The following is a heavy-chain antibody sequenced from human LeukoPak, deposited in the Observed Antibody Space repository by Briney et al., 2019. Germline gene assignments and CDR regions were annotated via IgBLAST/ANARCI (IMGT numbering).Heavy chain of an antibody. CDR3: ARSSEGYGDY. Sequence: PGGSLRLSCTASGFTFSSYSMNWVRQAPGKGLEWVSSISSSSSYIYYADSVKGRFTISRDNAKNSLYLQMNSLRAEDTAVYYCARSSEGYGDYWGQGTLVTVSS. V-gene: IGHV3-21*01. CDR1: GFTFSSYS. D-gene: IGHD5-12*01. CDR2: ISSSSSYI. J-gene: IGHJ4*02.